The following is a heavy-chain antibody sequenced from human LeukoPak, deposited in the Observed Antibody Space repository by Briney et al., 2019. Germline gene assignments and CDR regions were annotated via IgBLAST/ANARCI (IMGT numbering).Heavy chain of an antibody. CDR3: ARDWYDNSDAFDI. J-gene: IGHJ3*02. V-gene: IGHV3-7*01. CDR2: IDEDGSET. D-gene: IGHD3-9*01. CDR1: GFTFSNYW. Sequence: GGSLRLSCEVSGFTFSNYWMMWVRQAPGKGLEWVASIDEDGSETNYVDSVTGRFTVSRDHAKNSLFLQMNSLRAEDTAVYYCARDWYDNSDAFDIWGQGTMVTVSS.